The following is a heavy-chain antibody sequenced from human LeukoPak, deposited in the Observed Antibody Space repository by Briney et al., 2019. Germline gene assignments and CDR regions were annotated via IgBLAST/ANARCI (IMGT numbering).Heavy chain of an antibody. J-gene: IGHJ5*02. V-gene: IGHV3-20*04. D-gene: IGHD6-19*01. CDR3: AREGVKRAVAGTWFDP. CDR1: GFTFDDYG. Sequence: GGSLRLSCAASGFTFDDYGMTWVRQAPGKGLEGVSGINWNSGRTGYADSVKGRFTISRDNAKNSLYLQMNSLRAEDTALYYCAREGVKRAVAGTWFDPWGQGTLVTVSS. CDR2: INWNSGRT.